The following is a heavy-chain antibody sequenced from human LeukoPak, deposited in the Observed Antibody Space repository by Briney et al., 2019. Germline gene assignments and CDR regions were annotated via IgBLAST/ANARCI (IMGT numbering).Heavy chain of an antibody. CDR2: ISYDGSNE. CDR3: AKGPLRLGELSLND. D-gene: IGHD3-16*02. V-gene: IGHV3-30*18. J-gene: IGHJ4*02. CDR1: GFTVSSNY. Sequence: GGSLRLSCVASGFTVSSNYMSWVRQAPGKGLEWVAAISYDGSNEYYADSVKGRFTISRDNSKNTLYLQMNSLRAEDTAVYYCAKGPLRLGELSLNDWGQGTLVTVSS.